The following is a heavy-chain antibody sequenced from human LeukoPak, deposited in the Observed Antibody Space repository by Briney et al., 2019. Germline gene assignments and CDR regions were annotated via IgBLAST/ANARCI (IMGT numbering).Heavy chain of an antibody. Sequence: SETLSLTCTVSGGSISSYYWSWIRQPPGKGLEWIGYIYYSGSTNYNPSLKSRVTISVDTSKNQFSLKLSSVTAADTAVYYCARGRIVVVTAIGAFDIWGQGTMVTVSS. D-gene: IGHD2-21*02. CDR2: IYYSGST. CDR1: GGSISSYY. J-gene: IGHJ3*02. CDR3: ARGRIVVVTAIGAFDI. V-gene: IGHV4-59*01.